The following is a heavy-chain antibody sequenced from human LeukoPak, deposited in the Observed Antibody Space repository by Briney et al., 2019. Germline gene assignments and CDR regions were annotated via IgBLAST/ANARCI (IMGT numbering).Heavy chain of an antibody. CDR2: IWSDATNR. J-gene: IGHJ4*01. D-gene: IGHD4-11*01. CDR3: ARDAQRGFDYSNSLKN. CDR1: GFIFSHHG. Sequence: GGSLRLSCAASGFIFSHHGMHWVRQAPGKGLEWVAVIWSDATNRFYADSVKGRFTISRDNSQNTVFLQMNSLRVKDTAIYYCARDAQRGFDYSNSLKNWGHGTLVTVSS. V-gene: IGHV3-33*01.